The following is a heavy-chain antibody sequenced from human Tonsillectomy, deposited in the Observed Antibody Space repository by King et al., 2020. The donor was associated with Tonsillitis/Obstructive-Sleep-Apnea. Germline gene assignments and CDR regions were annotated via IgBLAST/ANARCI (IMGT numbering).Heavy chain of an antibody. Sequence: QLQESGPGLVEPSQTLSLRCSVSGGSISSGDNYWTWLRQSPGKGLEWIGHISSSGVTHYNPSLKSRVSISVEMSKHQFLLNLSSVTAADTAAYYCARGDGNYDIVGGSLGAFHIWGQGTLVAVSS. V-gene: IGHV4-30-4*01. D-gene: IGHD3-9*01. CDR1: GGSISSGDNY. CDR3: ARGDGNYDIVGGSLGAFHI. J-gene: IGHJ3*02. CDR2: ISSSGVT.